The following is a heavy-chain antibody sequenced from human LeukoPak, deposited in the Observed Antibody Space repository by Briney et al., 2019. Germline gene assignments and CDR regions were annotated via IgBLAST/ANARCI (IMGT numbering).Heavy chain of an antibody. CDR1: GYTFTSYG. D-gene: IGHD2-21*01. J-gene: IGHJ6*02. V-gene: IGHV1-18*01. CDR2: ISAYNGNT. CDR3: AREKHRMVLYYYYGMDV. Sequence: ASVKVSCKASGYTFTSYGISWVRQAPGQGLEWMGWISAYNGNTNYAQKLQGRVTMTTDTSTSTAYMELRSLRSDDTAVYYCAREKHRMVLYYYYGMDVWGQGTTVTGS.